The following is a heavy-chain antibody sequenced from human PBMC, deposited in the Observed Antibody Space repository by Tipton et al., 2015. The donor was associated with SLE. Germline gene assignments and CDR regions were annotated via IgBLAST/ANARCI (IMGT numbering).Heavy chain of an antibody. V-gene: IGHV3-30*19. CDR3: ARHRYDIWSGQDAFDI. J-gene: IGHJ3*02. D-gene: IGHD3-3*01. Sequence: RSLRLSCAASKFTFSSSGMHWVRQAPGKGLEWVTFISNGGMNKYYGYSVKGRFTVSRDNAKNTLYLQMNSLRAEDTAVYYCARHRYDIWSGQDAFDIWGQGTMVTVSS. CDR2: ISNGGMNK. CDR1: KFTFSSSG.